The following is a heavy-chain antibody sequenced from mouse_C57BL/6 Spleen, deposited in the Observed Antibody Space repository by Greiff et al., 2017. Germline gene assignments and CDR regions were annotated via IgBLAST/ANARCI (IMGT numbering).Heavy chain of an antibody. Sequence: VQLKQSGPELVQPGASVNISCTASGYSFTDYNMNWVKQSNGKILEWIGLINPNYGTTSYNQKFKGKATLTVDKSTSTAYMQLNSLTSEDSAVSYCAKGRNYLYAMDYWGQGTSVTVSS. V-gene: IGHV1-39*01. CDR3: AKGRNYLYAMDY. CDR2: INPNYGTT. CDR1: GYSFTDYN. J-gene: IGHJ4*01. D-gene: IGHD5-5*01.